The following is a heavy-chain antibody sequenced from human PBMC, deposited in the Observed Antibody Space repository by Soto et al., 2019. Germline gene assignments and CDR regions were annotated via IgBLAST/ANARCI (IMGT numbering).Heavy chain of an antibody. CDR2: IIPIFGTA. Sequence: QVQLVQSGAEVKKPGSSVKVSCKASGGTFSSYAISWVRQAPGQGLEWMGGIIPIFGTANYAQKCQGRVTITEDESTSTAYMGLSSLRSEDTAVYYCTRDSAGDYGDYCLDYWGQGTLVTVSS. CDR3: TRDSAGDYGDYCLDY. J-gene: IGHJ4*02. D-gene: IGHD4-17*01. V-gene: IGHV1-69*12. CDR1: GGTFSSYA.